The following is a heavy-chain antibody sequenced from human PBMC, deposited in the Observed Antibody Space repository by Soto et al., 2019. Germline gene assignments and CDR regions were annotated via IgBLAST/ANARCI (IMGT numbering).Heavy chain of an antibody. V-gene: IGHV3-30-3*01. CDR1: GFTFSSYA. CDR3: ARGSPARLRGIVATNY. Sequence: QVQLVESGGGVVQPGRSLRLSCAASGFTFSSYAMHWVRQAPGKGLEWVAVISYDGSIKYYADSVKGRFTISRDNSKNTLYLQMNSLRAEDTAVYYCARGSPARLRGIVATNYWGQGTLVTVSS. CDR2: ISYDGSIK. D-gene: IGHD5-12*01. J-gene: IGHJ4*02.